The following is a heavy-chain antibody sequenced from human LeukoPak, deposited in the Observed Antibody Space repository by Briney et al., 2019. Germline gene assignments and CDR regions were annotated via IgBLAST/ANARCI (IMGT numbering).Heavy chain of an antibody. J-gene: IGHJ3*02. D-gene: IGHD3-9*01. CDR1: GFTFSSYG. CDR2: IRYDGSNK. Sequence: PGGSLRLSCAASGFTFSSYGMHWVRQAPGKGLEWVAFIRYDGSNKYYADSVKGRFTISRDNSKNTLYLQMNSLRAEDTAVYYCAKDRGDKVLRYFDWPDAFDIWGQGTMVTVSS. CDR3: AKDRGDKVLRYFDWPDAFDI. V-gene: IGHV3-30*02.